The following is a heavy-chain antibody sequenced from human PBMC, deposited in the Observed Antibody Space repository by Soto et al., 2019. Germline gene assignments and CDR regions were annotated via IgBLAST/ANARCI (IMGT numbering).Heavy chain of an antibody. J-gene: IGHJ6*02. CDR3: AKDLEWLVLRYSMDV. CDR2: ISYDGSNK. Sequence: PGGSLRLSCAASGFTFSSYAMHWVRQAPGKGLEWVAVISYDGSNKYYADSVKGRFTISRDNSKTLYLQMNSLRAEDTAVYYCAKDLEWLVLRYSMDVWGQGTTVTVSS. D-gene: IGHD6-19*01. V-gene: IGHV3-30-3*01. CDR1: GFTFSSYA.